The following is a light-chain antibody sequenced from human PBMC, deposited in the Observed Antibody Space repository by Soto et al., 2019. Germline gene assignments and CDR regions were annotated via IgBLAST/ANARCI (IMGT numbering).Light chain of an antibody. Sequence: EVVMTQSPATLSVSPGERATLSCRASQSVSSNLAWYQQKPGQAPRLLIYDASTRATGIPARFSGSGSATELTLTISSLQSEDFAVYYCQQYNNWPPWTFGQGTKVEIK. V-gene: IGKV3-15*01. CDR2: DAS. CDR1: QSVSSN. J-gene: IGKJ1*01. CDR3: QQYNNWPPWT.